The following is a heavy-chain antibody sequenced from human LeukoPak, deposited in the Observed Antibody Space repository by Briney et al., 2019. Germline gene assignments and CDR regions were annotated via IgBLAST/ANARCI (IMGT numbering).Heavy chain of an antibody. J-gene: IGHJ4*02. CDR2: INPNDSDT. D-gene: IGHD2-2*01. CDR1: GYTFTDYY. Sequence: ASVKVSCKASGYTFTDYYMHWVRQAPGQGFEWMGWINPNDSDTNYAQKFQGRVTMTRDTSISTAHMEVSRLRSDDTAVYYCARANFLYCSSTTCLFDYWGQGTLVTVSS. V-gene: IGHV1-2*02. CDR3: ARANFLYCSSTTCLFDY.